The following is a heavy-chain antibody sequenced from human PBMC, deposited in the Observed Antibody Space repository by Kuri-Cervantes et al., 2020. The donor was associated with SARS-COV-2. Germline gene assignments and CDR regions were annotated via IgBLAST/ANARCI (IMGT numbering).Heavy chain of an antibody. CDR2: INYIGST. CDR1: GGSISSGSYY. Sequence: SETLSLTCNVSGGSISSGSYYWGWIRQPPGKGLERIANINYIGSTYSNPFLKSRLTISVDTSTNRFSLKLNSVTAADTAVYYCARIAVVISDAFDIWGQGTVVTGSS. J-gene: IGHJ3*02. D-gene: IGHD3-22*01. CDR3: ARIAVVISDAFDI. V-gene: IGHV4-39*01.